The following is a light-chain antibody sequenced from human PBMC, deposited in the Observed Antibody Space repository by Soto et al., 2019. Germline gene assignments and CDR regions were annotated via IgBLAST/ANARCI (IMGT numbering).Light chain of an antibody. CDR1: HSRPCNNTYNS. CDR3: MQALQRRT. Sequence: VMTQSPLTLPLTPGEPASICXRSSHSRPCNNTYNSLGWYVXKPXQSPXXXIYXGSNRAPGVPDMFSGSGSGTDFTMKINRVEAEDVGTYYCMQALQRRTFGQGTRLEIK. J-gene: IGKJ5*01. V-gene: IGKV2-28*01. CDR2: XGS.